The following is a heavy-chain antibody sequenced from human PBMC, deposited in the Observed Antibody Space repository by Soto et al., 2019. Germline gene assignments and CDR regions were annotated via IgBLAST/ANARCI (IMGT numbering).Heavy chain of an antibody. D-gene: IGHD2-21*01. J-gene: IGHJ4*02. CDR2: INHSGST. CDR3: ARDQIPGLFDY. V-gene: IGHV4-34*01. CDR1: GESLSRYQ. Sequence: SQTLSLPCAVYGESLSRYQWTWTGLRLGTGMEGMGEINHSGSTNYNPSPKSRVTISVDTSKNQFSLKLTSVTAADTSVYYCARDQIPGLFDYWVQATLVT.